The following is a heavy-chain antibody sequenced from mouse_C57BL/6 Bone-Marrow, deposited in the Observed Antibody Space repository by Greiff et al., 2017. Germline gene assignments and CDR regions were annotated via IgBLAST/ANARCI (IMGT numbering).Heavy chain of an antibody. CDR2: INPSNGGT. J-gene: IGHJ2*01. CDR1: GYTFTSYW. V-gene: IGHV1-53*01. Sequence: QVQLQQPGTELVKPGASVKLSCKASGYTFTSYWMHWVKQRPGQGLEWIGNINPSNGGTNYNEKFKSKATLTVDKSASTAYMQLSSLTSEDSAVYDCARSGYYGSSYQYYFDYWGQGTTLTVSS. CDR3: ARSGYYGSSYQYYFDY. D-gene: IGHD1-1*01.